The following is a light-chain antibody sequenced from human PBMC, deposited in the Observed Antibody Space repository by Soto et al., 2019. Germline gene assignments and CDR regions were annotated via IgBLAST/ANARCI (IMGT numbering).Light chain of an antibody. V-gene: IGKV2-28*01. CDR2: WGS. Sequence: DIVMTQSPLSLPVTPGEPASISCRSSQSLLHSNGYNYLDGYLQKPGQYPQLLIYWGSNRASRVPDSFSGSETGTDYTLHISRVEAEDVGLYYCMQDLHTPGFTLGHGTKVPIK. CDR3: MQDLHTPGFT. CDR1: QSLLHSNGYNY. J-gene: IGKJ3*01.